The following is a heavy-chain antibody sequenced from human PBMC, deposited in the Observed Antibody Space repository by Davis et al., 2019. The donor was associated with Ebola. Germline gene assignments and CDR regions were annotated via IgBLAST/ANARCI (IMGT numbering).Heavy chain of an antibody. CDR1: GFPFNKFG. J-gene: IGHJ1*01. Sequence: GESLKISCETSGFPFNKFGMHWVRQAPGKGLEWVAVTAYDGSNTYYGDSVKGRFTIARDASRDTLYLQMNSLRHEDTAVYYCARMIGDCSSSSCAQVGYWGQGTLVSVSS. CDR3: ARMIGDCSSSSCAQVGY. CDR2: TAYDGSNT. D-gene: IGHD2-2*01. V-gene: IGHV3-30*03.